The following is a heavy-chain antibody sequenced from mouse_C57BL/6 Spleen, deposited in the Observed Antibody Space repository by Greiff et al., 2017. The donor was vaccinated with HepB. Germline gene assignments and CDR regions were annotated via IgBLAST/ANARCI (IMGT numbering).Heavy chain of an antibody. CDR1: GYTFTDYE. Sequence: QVQLQQSGAELVRPGASVTLSCKASGYTFTDYEMHWVKQTPVHGLEWIGAIDPETGGTAYNQKFKGKAILTADKSSSTAYMELRSLTSEDSAVYYCTRRIQYWYFDVWGTGTTVTVSS. CDR2: IDPETGGT. V-gene: IGHV1-15*01. J-gene: IGHJ1*03. CDR3: TRRIQYWYFDV.